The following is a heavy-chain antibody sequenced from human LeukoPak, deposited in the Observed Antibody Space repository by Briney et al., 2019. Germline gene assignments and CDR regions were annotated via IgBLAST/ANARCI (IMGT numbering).Heavy chain of an antibody. CDR1: GGSISSGDYY. CDR3: ARVDYDSSGPRFDC. Sequence: SETLSLTCTVSGGSISSGDYYWSWIRQPPGKGLEWIGYIYYSGSTYYSPSLKSRVTISVDTSKNQFSLKLSSVTAADTAVYYCARVDYDSSGPRFDCWGQGTLVTVSS. V-gene: IGHV4-30-4*01. CDR2: IYYSGST. J-gene: IGHJ4*02. D-gene: IGHD3-22*01.